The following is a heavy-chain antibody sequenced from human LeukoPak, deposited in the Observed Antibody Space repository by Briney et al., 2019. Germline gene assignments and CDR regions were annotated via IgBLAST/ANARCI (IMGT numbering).Heavy chain of an antibody. CDR3: AKDITPYYYDSSGLPPLDY. Sequence: GGSLRLSCAASGFTVSHYYMTWVRRAPGKGLEWVSDIYSSGNTYYADSLKGRFTISRDNSKNTLYLQMNSLRAEDTAVYYCAKDITPYYYDSSGLPPLDYWGQGTLVTVSS. D-gene: IGHD3-22*01. CDR1: GFTVSHYY. J-gene: IGHJ4*02. CDR2: IYSSGNT. V-gene: IGHV3-53*01.